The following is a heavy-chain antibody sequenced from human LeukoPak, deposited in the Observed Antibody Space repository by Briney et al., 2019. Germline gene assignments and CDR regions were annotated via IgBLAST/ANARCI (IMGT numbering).Heavy chain of an antibody. CDR2: IYYSGST. CDR1: GGSISSYY. J-gene: IGHJ4*02. D-gene: IGHD6-13*01. Sequence: SETLSLTCTVSGGSISSYYWSWIRQPPGKGLEWIGSIYYSGSTYYNPSPKSRVTISVDTSKNQFSLKLSSVTAADTAVYYCARDLIEGAAAVRFDYWGQGTLVTVSS. CDR3: ARDLIEGAAAVRFDY. V-gene: IGHV4-59*12.